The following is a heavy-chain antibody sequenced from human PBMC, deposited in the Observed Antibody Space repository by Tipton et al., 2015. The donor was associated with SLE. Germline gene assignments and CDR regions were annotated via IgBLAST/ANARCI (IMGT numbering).Heavy chain of an antibody. V-gene: IGHV4-30-4*01. CDR1: GGSISSGDYY. CDR3: ARPGEYSGSYPGDAFDI. D-gene: IGHD1-26*01. J-gene: IGHJ3*02. Sequence: TLSLTCAVYGGSISSGDYYWSWIRQPPGKGLEWIGYIYYSGSTYYNPSLKSRVTISVDTSKNQFSLKLSSVTAADTAVYYCARPGEYSGSYPGDAFDIWGQGTMVTVSS. CDR2: IYYSGST.